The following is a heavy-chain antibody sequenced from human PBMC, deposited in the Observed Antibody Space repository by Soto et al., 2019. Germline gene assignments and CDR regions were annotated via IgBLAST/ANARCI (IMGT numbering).Heavy chain of an antibody. CDR1: GGSISSGGYY. CDR3: AREPTRTYCSGGSCYSGGFDY. V-gene: IGHV4-31*03. CDR2: IYYSGST. J-gene: IGHJ4*02. Sequence: QVQLQESGPGLVKPSQTLSLTCTVSGGSISSGGYYWSWIRQHPGKGLEWIGYIYYSGSTYYNPSLKSRVTISVDTSKNQFSLKLSSVTAADTAVYCCAREPTRTYCSGGSCYSGGFDYWGQGTLVTVSS. D-gene: IGHD2-15*01.